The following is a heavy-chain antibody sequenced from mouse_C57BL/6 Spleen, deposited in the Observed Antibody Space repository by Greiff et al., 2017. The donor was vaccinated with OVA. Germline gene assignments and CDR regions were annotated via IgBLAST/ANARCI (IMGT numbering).Heavy chain of an antibody. CDR3: AKPGGYYGSSYGPYAMDY. V-gene: IGHV2-3*01. CDR2: IWGDGST. Sequence: QVQLKESGPGLVAPSQSLSITCTVSGFSLTSYGVSWVRQPPGKGLEGLGVIWGDGSTNYHSALISRLSISKDNSKSQVFLKLHSLQTDDTATYYCAKPGGYYGSSYGPYAMDYWGQGTSVTVSS. CDR1: GFSLTSYG. D-gene: IGHD1-1*01. J-gene: IGHJ4*01.